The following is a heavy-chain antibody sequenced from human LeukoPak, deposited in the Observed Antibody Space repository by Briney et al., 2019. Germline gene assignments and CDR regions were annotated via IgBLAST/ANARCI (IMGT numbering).Heavy chain of an antibody. CDR3: ARLSDRGGDIVATDFDY. CDR2: IYYSGST. Sequence: SETLSLTCTVSGGSISSGSYYWSWIRQPAGKGLEWIGSIYYSGSTYYNPSLKSRVTISVDTSKNQFSLKLSSVTAADTAVYYCARLSDRGGDIVATDFDYWGQGTLVTVCS. CDR1: GGSISSGSYY. V-gene: IGHV4-39*07. J-gene: IGHJ4*02. D-gene: IGHD5-12*01.